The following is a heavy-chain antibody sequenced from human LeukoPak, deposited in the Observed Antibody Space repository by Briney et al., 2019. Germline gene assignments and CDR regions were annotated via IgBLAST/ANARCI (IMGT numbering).Heavy chain of an antibody. CDR1: GFTFSSYG. CDR2: ISYDGSNK. D-gene: IGHD1-1*01. Sequence: PGGSLRLSCAASGFTFSSYGMHWVRQAPGKGLEWVAVISYDGSNKYYADSVKGRFTISRDNSKNTLYLQVNSLRADDTAFYYCAKGVGTTSTYYFDYWGQGTLVTVSS. V-gene: IGHV3-30*18. CDR3: AKGVGTTSTYYFDY. J-gene: IGHJ4*02.